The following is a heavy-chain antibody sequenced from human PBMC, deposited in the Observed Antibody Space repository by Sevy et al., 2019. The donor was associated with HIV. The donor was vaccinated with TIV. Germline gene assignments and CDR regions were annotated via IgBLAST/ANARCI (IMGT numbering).Heavy chain of an antibody. CDR2: ISGSGGST. V-gene: IGHV3-23*01. J-gene: IGHJ4*02. D-gene: IGHD6-13*01. CDR3: AKDQFKIAAAGTNFDY. CDR1: GFTFSSYG. Sequence: GGSLRLSCAASGFTFSSYGMSWVRQAPGKGLEWVSDISGSGGSTYYADSVKGRFTISRDNSKNTLYLQMNSLRAEDTAVYYCAKDQFKIAAAGTNFDYWGQGTLVTVSS.